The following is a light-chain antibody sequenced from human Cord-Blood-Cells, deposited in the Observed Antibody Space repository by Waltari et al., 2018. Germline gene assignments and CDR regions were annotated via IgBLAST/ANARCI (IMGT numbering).Light chain of an antibody. CDR2: AAS. CDR1: QSISIY. Sequence: IQMPQTPSSLPASVADRATITCRARQSISIYLNWYQQKPGQAPKLLIYAASSSQSGVPSRFSGSGSGTDFTLTISSLQPEDFAAYYCQQYDSTPCTFGQGTKLEIK. J-gene: IGKJ2*02. CDR3: QQYDSTPCT. V-gene: IGKV1-39*01.